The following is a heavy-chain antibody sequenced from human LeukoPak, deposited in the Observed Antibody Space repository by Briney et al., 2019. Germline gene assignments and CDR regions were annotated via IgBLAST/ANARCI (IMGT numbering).Heavy chain of an antibody. V-gene: IGHV3-53*01. CDR3: ANYYYDRSGYKN. CDR1: GFTFSSYS. D-gene: IGHD3-22*01. J-gene: IGHJ4*02. Sequence: GGSLRLSCAASGFTFSSYSMNWVRQAPGKGLEWVSVIYSGGTTYYADSVKGRFTISRDTSKNTLYLQMNSLRAEDTAVYYCANYYYDRSGYKNWGQGTLVTVSS. CDR2: IYSGGTT.